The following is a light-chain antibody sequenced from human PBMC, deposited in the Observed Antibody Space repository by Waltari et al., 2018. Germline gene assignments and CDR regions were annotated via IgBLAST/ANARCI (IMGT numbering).Light chain of an antibody. CDR3: ETGGHGTWV. J-gene: IGLJ3*02. Sequence: QLVLTQSPSASASLGASVKLTCPLSSGHSSNIIAWLQQPPGTGPRYLMKVNSDGSHRKGDDIPDRFSGSSSGAERYLTISSLQSEDEADYYCETGGHGTWVFGGGTKLTVL. V-gene: IGLV4-69*01. CDR2: VNSDGSH. CDR1: SGHSSNI.